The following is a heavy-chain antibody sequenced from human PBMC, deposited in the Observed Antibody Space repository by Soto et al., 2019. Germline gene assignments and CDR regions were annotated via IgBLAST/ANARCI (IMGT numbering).Heavy chain of an antibody. CDR1: GFTFSSYG. Sequence: QVQLVESGGGVVQPGRSLRLSCAASGFTFSSYGMHWVRQAPGKGLEWVAVIWYDGSNKSYADSVKGRFTISRDNSKNTLYLQMNSLRAEDTAVYYCARDYGYDILTGYYPAPGIIDYWGQGTLVTVSS. V-gene: IGHV3-33*01. CDR3: ARDYGYDILTGYYPAPGIIDY. J-gene: IGHJ4*02. CDR2: IWYDGSNK. D-gene: IGHD3-9*01.